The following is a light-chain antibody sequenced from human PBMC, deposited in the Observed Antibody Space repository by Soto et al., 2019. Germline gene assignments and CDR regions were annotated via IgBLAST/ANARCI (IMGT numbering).Light chain of an antibody. CDR3: CSYVGATTDV. CDR1: SSTVGGFNV. Sequence: QSVLTQPASVSGSPGQSITISCTGTSSTVGGFNVVSWYQQRPGKAPKVIIYEGIKRPSGISNRFSGSNSGSTASLTISGLQAEDEADYYCCSYVGATTDVFGTGTKVTVL. CDR2: EGI. V-gene: IGLV2-23*01. J-gene: IGLJ1*01.